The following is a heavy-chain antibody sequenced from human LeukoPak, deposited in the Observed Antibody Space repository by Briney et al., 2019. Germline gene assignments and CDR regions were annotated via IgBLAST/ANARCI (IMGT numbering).Heavy chain of an antibody. CDR3: ARGGGIGPPLAN. Sequence: GGSLRLSFAASGFTVSSNYMSWVRPAPGKGVEWVSVIYSGGSTYYADSVKGRFTISRDNSKNTLYLQMNSLRAEDTAVYYCARGGGIGPPLANWGQGTLVTVSS. V-gene: IGHV3-53*01. J-gene: IGHJ4*02. CDR2: IYSGGST. D-gene: IGHD3-10*01. CDR1: GFTVSSNY.